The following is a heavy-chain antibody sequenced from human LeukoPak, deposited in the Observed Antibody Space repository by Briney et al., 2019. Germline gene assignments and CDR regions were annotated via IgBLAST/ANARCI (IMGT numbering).Heavy chain of an antibody. CDR2: IYSGGST. CDR3: ARGTYDILTGYSPFDY. V-gene: IGHV3-53*01. CDR1: GFTFSSNY. J-gene: IGHJ4*02. D-gene: IGHD3-9*01. Sequence: GGSLRLSCAASGFTFSSNYMSWVRQAPGKGLEWVSVIYSGGSTYYADSVKGRFTISRDNSKNTLYLQMNSLRAEDTAVYYCARGTYDILTGYSPFDYWGQGTLVTVSS.